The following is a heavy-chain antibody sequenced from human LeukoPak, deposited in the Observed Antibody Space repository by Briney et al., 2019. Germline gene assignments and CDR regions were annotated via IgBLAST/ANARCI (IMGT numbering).Heavy chain of an antibody. D-gene: IGHD2-15*01. J-gene: IGHJ6*04. CDR1: GFSLSSYG. CDR3: ARDLLISSDGTYYSDGMDV. Sequence: GGSLRLSCAASGFSLSSYGMNWVRQAPGKGLEWVATITDSSRYKYHADSVKGRFTISRDDAKNSLYLQMNSLRAEDTAVYFCARDLLISSDGTYYSDGMDVWGEGTTVTVSS. V-gene: IGHV3-21*01. CDR2: ITDSSRYK.